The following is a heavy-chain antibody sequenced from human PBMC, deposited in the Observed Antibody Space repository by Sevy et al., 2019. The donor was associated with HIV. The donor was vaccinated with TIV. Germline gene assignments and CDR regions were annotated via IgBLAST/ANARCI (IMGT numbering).Heavy chain of an antibody. CDR2: LYYGWST. D-gene: IGHD2-8*01. Sequence: SETLSLTCSVSGGSISGSTYYWGWIRQSPGKGLEWIGSLYYGWSTYSNPSLKSRVTTSVDASKNQFSLKLNSVTAADTAMYYCVRHLTNYLYWYFDLWGRGALVTVSS. V-gene: IGHV4-39*01. CDR3: VRHLTNYLYWYFDL. J-gene: IGHJ2*01. CDR1: GGSISGSTYY.